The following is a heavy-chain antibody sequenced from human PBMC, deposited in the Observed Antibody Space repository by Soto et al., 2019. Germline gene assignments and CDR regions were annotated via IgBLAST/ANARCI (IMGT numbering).Heavy chain of an antibody. D-gene: IGHD3-10*01. J-gene: IGHJ4*02. CDR1: GGSISSGDYY. V-gene: IGHV4-30-4*01. CDR3: ARTYYYGSGSYPY. CDR2: IYYSGST. Sequence: SETLSLTCTVSGGSISSGDYYWSWIRQPPGKGLEWIGYIYYSGSTYYNPSLKSRVTISVDTSKNQFSLKLSSVTAADTAVYYCARTYYYGSGSYPYWGQGTLVTVSS.